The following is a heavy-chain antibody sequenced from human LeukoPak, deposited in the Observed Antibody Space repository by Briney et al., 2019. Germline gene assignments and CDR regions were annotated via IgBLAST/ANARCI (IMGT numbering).Heavy chain of an antibody. CDR1: GFVFSSNW. CDR3: AKDRTAGYDGLVDY. Sequence: GGSLRLSCAASGFVFSSNWMTWVRQAPGKGLEWVANIKQDGSEKYYVDSVKGRFTISRDNAKNSLYLQMNSLRAEDTAVYYCAKDRTAGYDGLVDYWGQGTLVTVSS. J-gene: IGHJ4*02. V-gene: IGHV3-7*01. D-gene: IGHD5-12*01. CDR2: IKQDGSEK.